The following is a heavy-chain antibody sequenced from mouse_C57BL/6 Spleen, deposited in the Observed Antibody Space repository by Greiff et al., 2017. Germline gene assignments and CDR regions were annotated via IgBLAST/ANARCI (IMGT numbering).Heavy chain of an antibody. J-gene: IGHJ1*03. Sequence: VQLKQSGPELVKPGASVKISCKASGYSFTGYYMNWVKQSPEKSLEWIGEINPSTGGTTYNQKFKAKATLTVDKSSSTAYMQLKSLTSDDSAVYYCARREDFDVWGTGTTVTVSS. V-gene: IGHV1-42*01. CDR1: GYSFTGYY. CDR3: ARREDFDV. CDR2: INPSTGGT.